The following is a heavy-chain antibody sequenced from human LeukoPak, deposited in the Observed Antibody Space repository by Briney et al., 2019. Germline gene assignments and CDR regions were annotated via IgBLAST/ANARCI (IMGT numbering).Heavy chain of an antibody. D-gene: IGHD3-10*01. CDR1: GYTFTSYY. V-gene: IGHV1-46*01. J-gene: IGHJ4*02. CDR3: ASKYGSGRDYFDY. CDR2: INPSGGST. Sequence: GASVKVSCKASGYTFTSYYMHWVRQAPGHGLKWMGIINPSGGSTSYAQKFQGRVTMTRDTSTSTVYMELSSLRSEDTAVYYCASKYGSGRDYFDYWGQGTLVTVSS.